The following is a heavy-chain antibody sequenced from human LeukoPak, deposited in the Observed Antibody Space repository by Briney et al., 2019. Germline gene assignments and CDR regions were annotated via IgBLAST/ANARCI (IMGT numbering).Heavy chain of an antibody. Sequence: SVKVSCKASGGTFSSYAISWVRQAPGQGLEWMGGIIPIFGTANYAQKFQGRVTITADESTSTAYMELSSLRSEDTAVYYCARDSGIWFGGGYFDYWGQGTLVTVSS. CDR3: ARDSGIWFGGGYFDY. V-gene: IGHV1-69*13. D-gene: IGHD3-10*01. CDR2: IIPIFGTA. CDR1: GGTFSSYA. J-gene: IGHJ4*02.